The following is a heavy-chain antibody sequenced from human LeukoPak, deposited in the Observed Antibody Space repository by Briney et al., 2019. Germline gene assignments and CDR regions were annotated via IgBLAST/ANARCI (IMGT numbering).Heavy chain of an antibody. Sequence: PSETLSLTCTVSGGSISSYYWSWIRQPPGKGLEWIGYIYYSGSTNYNPSLKSRVTISVDTSKNQFSLKLSSVTAADTAVYYCARVVRGVLYYYYYYMDVWGKGTAVTISS. CDR3: ARVVRGVLYYYYYYMDV. CDR2: IYYSGST. V-gene: IGHV4-59*01. J-gene: IGHJ6*03. D-gene: IGHD3-10*01. CDR1: GGSISSYY.